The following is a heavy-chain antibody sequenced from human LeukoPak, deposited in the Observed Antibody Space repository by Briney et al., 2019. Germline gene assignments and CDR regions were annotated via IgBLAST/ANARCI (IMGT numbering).Heavy chain of an antibody. Sequence: SETLSLTCTVSGGSISSYYWSWIRQPPGRGREWIGYIYYSGSTNYNPSLKSRVTISVDTSKNQFSLKLSSVTAADTAVYYCARGTRERFLDWFDPWGQGTLVTVSS. J-gene: IGHJ5*02. D-gene: IGHD3-10*01. CDR2: IYYSGST. CDR1: GGSISSYY. CDR3: ARGTRERFLDWFDP. V-gene: IGHV4-59*01.